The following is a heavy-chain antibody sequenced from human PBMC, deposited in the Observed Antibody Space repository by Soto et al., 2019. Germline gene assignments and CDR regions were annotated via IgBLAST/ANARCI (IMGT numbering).Heavy chain of an antibody. D-gene: IGHD2-2*01. Sequence: GASVKVSCKASGYTFTNYYMHRVRQAPGQGLEWMGRINAGNGNTSYSQKFQGRVTITRDTSASTAYMELSSLRSEDTAVYYCAKSSGYCSSTSCSYYYYYGMDVWGQGTTVTVS. CDR3: AKSSGYCSSTSCSYYYYYGMDV. J-gene: IGHJ6*02. V-gene: IGHV1-3*01. CDR1: GYTFTNYY. CDR2: INAGNGNT.